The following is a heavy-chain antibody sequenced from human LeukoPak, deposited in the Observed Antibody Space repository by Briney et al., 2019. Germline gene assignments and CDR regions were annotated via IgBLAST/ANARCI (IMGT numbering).Heavy chain of an antibody. CDR3: ASTTYYYGSGNV. D-gene: IGHD3-10*01. CDR1: GGSISSYY. CDR2: IYYSGST. V-gene: IGHV4-59*05. J-gene: IGHJ6*03. Sequence: SETLSLTCTVSGGSISSYYWSWIRQPPGKGLEWIGSIYYSGSTYYNPSLKSRVTISVDTSKNQFSLKMSSVTAADTAVYYCASTTYYYGSGNVWGKGTTVTISS.